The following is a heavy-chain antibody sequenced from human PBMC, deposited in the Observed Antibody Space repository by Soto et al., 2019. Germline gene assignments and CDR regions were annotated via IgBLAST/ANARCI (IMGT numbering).Heavy chain of an antibody. V-gene: IGHV4-59*01. D-gene: IGHD3-9*01. CDR3: ARDARGLVINFDY. Sequence: SETLSLTCTVSGGSISSYYWSWIRQPPGKGLEWIGYIYYSGSTNYNPSLKSRVTISVDTSKNQFSLKLSSVTAADTTVYYCARDARGLVINFDYWGQGTLVTVSS. CDR2: IYYSGST. CDR1: GGSISSYY. J-gene: IGHJ4*02.